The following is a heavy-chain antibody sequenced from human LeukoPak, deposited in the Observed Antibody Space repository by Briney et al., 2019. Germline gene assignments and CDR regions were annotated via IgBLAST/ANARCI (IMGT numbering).Heavy chain of an antibody. J-gene: IGHJ4*02. V-gene: IGHV1-2*02. Sequence: ASVKVSCKASGYTFTGYYMHWVRQAPGQGLEWMGWINPNSGGTNYAQKFQGRVTMTRDTSISTAYMELSRLRSDDTAVYYCAREREELGYSYGFFDYWGQGTLVTVSS. CDR2: INPNSGGT. D-gene: IGHD5-18*01. CDR1: GYTFTGYY. CDR3: AREREELGYSYGFFDY.